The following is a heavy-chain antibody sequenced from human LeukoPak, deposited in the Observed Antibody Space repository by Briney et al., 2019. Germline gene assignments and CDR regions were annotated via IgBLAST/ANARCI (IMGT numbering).Heavy chain of an antibody. V-gene: IGHV4-30-2*01. CDR2: IYHSGST. D-gene: IGHD3-3*01. CDR1: GGSISSGGYY. J-gene: IGHJ4*02. CDR3: ATQNYDFWSGYVDY. Sequence: SETLSLTCTVSGGSISSGGYYWSWIRQPPGKGLEWIGYIYHSGSTYYNPSLKSRVTISVDRSKNQFSLKLSSVTAADTAVYYCATQNYDFWSGYVDYWGQGTLVTVSS.